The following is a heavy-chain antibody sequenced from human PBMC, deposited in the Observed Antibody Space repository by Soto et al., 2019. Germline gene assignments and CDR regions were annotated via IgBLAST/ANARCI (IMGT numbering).Heavy chain of an antibody. D-gene: IGHD3-16*01. Sequence: GGSLRLSCAASGFTSDACAIHWVRQAPGKGLEWVSRLSWTSGMIGYADSVKGRFTISRDNAKNSLYLQMNSLRAEDTAVYYCAGRTLLYPAPKDVWGKGTTVTVSS. CDR2: LSWTSGMI. J-gene: IGHJ6*04. V-gene: IGHV3-9*02. CDR3: AGRTLLYPAPKDV. CDR1: GFTSDACA.